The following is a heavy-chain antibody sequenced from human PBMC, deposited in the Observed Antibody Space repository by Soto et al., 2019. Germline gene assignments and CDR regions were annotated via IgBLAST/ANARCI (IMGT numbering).Heavy chain of an antibody. J-gene: IGHJ5*02. CDR3: TRDLFSYDYSGILWFDP. V-gene: IGHV3-73*01. CDR1: GFAFSGSA. Sequence: PGGSLRLSCAASGFAFSGSAMYWVRQASGKGPEWVGRIRSKGHNYATEYAASVKGRFTISRDDSKNTAYLQMNSLRTEDTAVYYCTRDLFSYDYSGILWFDPWGQGTLVTVSS. D-gene: IGHD3-16*01. CDR2: IRSKGHNYAT.